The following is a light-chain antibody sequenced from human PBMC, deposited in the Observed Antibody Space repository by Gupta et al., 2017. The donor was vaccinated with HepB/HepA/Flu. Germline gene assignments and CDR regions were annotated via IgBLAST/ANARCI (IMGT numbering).Light chain of an antibody. CDR3: HLWDSPSDQMI. J-gene: IGLJ2*01. Sequence: SYVVTQPPSVSVAPGETATITCEGDNIAIRSVHWYQQKPGQAPVLVINYDSDRPSGIPERFSGSNSWNTATLTISRVEAGEDAHYYCHLWDSPSDQMIFGGGTKLTVL. CDR2: YDS. CDR1: NIAIRS. V-gene: IGLV3-21*04.